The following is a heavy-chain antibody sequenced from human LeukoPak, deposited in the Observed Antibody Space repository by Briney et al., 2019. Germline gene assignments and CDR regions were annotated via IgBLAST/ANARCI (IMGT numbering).Heavy chain of an antibody. J-gene: IGHJ5*02. V-gene: IGHV4-4*09. CDR1: GGSISSFC. CDR2: IYTSGST. CDR3: ATSYDFKTALYDL. D-gene: IGHD3-3*01. Sequence: SGTLSLTCTVSGGSISSFCWSWVRQPPGKGLEWIGYIYTSGSTDYNPSLKSRVTMSVDTSKNQLSMELRFLTAADTAVYYCATSYDFKTALYDLWGQGTLVTVSS.